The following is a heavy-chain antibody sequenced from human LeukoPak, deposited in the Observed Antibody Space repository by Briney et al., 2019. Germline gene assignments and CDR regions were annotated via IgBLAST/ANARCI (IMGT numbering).Heavy chain of an antibody. Sequence: ESGGSLRLSCAASGFTFNNYAMTWVRQAPGKGLEWVSGISGSGTYTYYADSVRGRFTISRDNSDNTLYLQMNSLRADDTAEYYCAKDWSFNYGTHYGMDVWGQGTTVTVSS. CDR2: ISGSGTYT. J-gene: IGHJ6*02. D-gene: IGHD3-10*01. CDR1: GFTFNNYA. CDR3: AKDWSFNYGTHYGMDV. V-gene: IGHV3-23*01.